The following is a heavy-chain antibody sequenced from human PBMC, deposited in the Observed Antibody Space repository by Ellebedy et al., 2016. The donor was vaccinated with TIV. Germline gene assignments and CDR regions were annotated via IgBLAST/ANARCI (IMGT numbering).Heavy chain of an antibody. V-gene: IGHV1-69*01. D-gene: IGHD2-2*01. CDR3: ARGVPGYCSSTSCYKHFDY. J-gene: IGHJ4*02. Sequence: KISXAASGFTFSSYAISWVRQAPGQGLEWMGGIIPIFGTANYAQKFQGRVTITADESTSTAYMELSSLRSEDTAVYYCARGVPGYCSSTSCYKHFDYWGQGTLVTVSS. CDR1: GFTFSSYA. CDR2: IIPIFGTA.